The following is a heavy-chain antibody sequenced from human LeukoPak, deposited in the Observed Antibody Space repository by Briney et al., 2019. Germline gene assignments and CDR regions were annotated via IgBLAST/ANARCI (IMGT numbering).Heavy chain of an antibody. CDR3: AREPGFGGTFDY. CDR2: IAKGGTT. Sequence: GGSLRLSCVASGFTFSTSGMAWVRQAPGKGLEWVSAIAKGGTTYYADSVKGRFTISRDNSENTLYLQMNSLRAEDTALYYCAREPGFGGTFDYWGQGTLLTVSS. J-gene: IGHJ4*02. D-gene: IGHD4-23*01. CDR1: GFTFSTSG. V-gene: IGHV3-23*01.